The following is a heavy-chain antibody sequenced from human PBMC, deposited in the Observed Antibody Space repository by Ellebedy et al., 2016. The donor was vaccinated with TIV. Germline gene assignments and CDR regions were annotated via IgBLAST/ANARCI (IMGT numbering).Heavy chain of an antibody. CDR2: INPNSGDT. CDR3: VRDSPNDGSSSY. V-gene: IGHV1-2*02. CDR1: GYTFTSYY. D-gene: IGHD3-22*01. Sequence: AASVKVSCKASGYTFTSYYMHWVRQAPGQGLEWVGWINPNSGDTNYAQKLRGRVTVTGDTSISPAYMELSRLVSDDTAVYYCVRDSPNDGSSSYWGQGTPVTVSS. J-gene: IGHJ4*02.